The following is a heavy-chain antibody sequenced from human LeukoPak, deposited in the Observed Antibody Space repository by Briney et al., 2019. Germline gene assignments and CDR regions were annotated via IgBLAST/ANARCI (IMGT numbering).Heavy chain of an antibody. CDR3: AKDPSSSDGMDA. CDR1: GFAFSTFA. V-gene: IGHV3-23*01. J-gene: IGHJ6*02. D-gene: IGHD6-6*01. Sequence: PGGSLRLSCAASGFAFSTFAMSWVRQAPGKALEWVSGISGTGGNTYYTDSVKGRFTISRDNSKNTLYVQMNSLRAEDTAVYYCAKDPSSSDGMDAWGQGTTVTVSS. CDR2: ISGTGGNT.